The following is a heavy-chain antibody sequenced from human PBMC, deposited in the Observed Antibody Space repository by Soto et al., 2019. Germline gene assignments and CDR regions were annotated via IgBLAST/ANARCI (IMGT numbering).Heavy chain of an antibody. Sequence: QLLESGGGLVQPGGSLGISCAASAFTLSSYAMNWVRQAPGKGLEWVSTISAGGTSTYYADSVKGRFTISRDNSKNTLYLQMNSLRVEDTAVYYCAKRGYGSGSYYFDYWGQGTLVTVSS. CDR1: AFTLSSYA. D-gene: IGHD3-10*01. V-gene: IGHV3-23*01. CDR3: AKRGYGSGSYYFDY. CDR2: ISAGGTST. J-gene: IGHJ4*02.